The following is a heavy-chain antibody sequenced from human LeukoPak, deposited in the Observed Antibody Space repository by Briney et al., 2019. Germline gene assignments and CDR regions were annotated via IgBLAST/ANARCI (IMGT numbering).Heavy chain of an antibody. D-gene: IGHD3-3*01. J-gene: IGHJ4*02. CDR2: ISYDGRQK. CDR1: GFTFGEYA. Sequence: PGRSLRLSCAASGFTFGEYAMHWVRQAPGKGLEWVAVISYDGRQKFYGDSVKGRFTISRDNPKNTAYLQMNSLRNDDTAVYYCARVFLERLTSGYFDNWGQGNLVTVSP. V-gene: IGHV3-30-3*01. CDR3: ARVFLERLTSGYFDN.